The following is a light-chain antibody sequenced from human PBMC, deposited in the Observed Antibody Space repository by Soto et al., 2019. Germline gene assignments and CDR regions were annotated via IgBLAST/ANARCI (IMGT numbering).Light chain of an antibody. Sequence: QSALTQPASVSGSPGQSITISCTGTSSDVGSYNLVSWYQQHPGKAPKLTIYEVSKRPSGVSNRFSGSKSGNTASLTISGLQAEDEADYYCCSYAGSVWVFGGGTELTVL. CDR3: CSYAGSVWV. CDR1: SSDVGSYNL. V-gene: IGLV2-23*02. J-gene: IGLJ3*02. CDR2: EVS.